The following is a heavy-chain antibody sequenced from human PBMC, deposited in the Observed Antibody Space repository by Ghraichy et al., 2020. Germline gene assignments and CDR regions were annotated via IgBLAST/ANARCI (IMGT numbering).Heavy chain of an antibody. J-gene: IGHJ6*02. CDR2: ISGSGANT. Sequence: GGSLRLSCAVSGFSFSSYTMNWVRQAPGKGLEWVSGISGSGANTHYADSVKGRFTISRDNSKNTLFLHMNSLRAEDTAVFYCARDSSSSNYYYGVDVWGQGTTGTVSS. CDR1: GFSFSSYT. CDR3: ARDSSSSNYYYGVDV. V-gene: IGHV3-23*01. D-gene: IGHD6-6*01.